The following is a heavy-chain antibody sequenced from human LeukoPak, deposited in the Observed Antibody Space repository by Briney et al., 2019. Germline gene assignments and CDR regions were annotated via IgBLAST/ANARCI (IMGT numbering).Heavy chain of an antibody. CDR1: GGSLSGYY. CDR3: ARFPFSGGACYSGIRTFDI. Sequence: SETLSLTCAVYGGSLSGYYWTWIRQSPGKGREWIGEINHSGTTNYNPSLKSRVTISVDPSTNQFSLRLTSVPSAETGVYSCARFPFSGGACYSGIRTFDIWGQGTMVTVSS. D-gene: IGHD2-15*01. V-gene: IGHV4-34*01. CDR2: INHSGTT. J-gene: IGHJ3*02.